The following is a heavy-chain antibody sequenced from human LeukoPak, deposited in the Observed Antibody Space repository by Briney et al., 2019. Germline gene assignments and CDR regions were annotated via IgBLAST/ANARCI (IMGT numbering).Heavy chain of an antibody. V-gene: IGHV1-8*01. D-gene: IGHD4-11*01. CDR2: MNPNSGNT. Sequence: ASVKVSCKASGYTLTSYDINWVRQATWQGREWMGWMNPNSGNTGYAQKFQGRVTMTRNTSISTAYMELSSLRSEDTAVYYCATDAYSNYYFDYWGQGTLVTVSS. CDR3: ATDAYSNYYFDY. CDR1: GYTLTSYD. J-gene: IGHJ4*02.